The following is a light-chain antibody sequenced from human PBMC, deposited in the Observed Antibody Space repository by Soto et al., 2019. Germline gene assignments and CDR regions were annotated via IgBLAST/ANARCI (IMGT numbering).Light chain of an antibody. J-gene: IGKJ1*01. Sequence: EIVLTQSPATLSLSPGDRATLSCRARQSICRYLAWYQQKPGQAPRLLIYDASNRATGIPARFSGSGSVTDFTLTISSIDAEDFAVYFCQNRSNSPPTWTFGQGTKVEIK. CDR1: QSICRY. V-gene: IGKV3-11*01. CDR3: QNRSNSPPTWT. CDR2: DAS.